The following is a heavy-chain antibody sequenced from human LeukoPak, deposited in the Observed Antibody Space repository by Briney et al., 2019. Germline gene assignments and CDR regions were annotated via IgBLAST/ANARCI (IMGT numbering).Heavy chain of an antibody. CDR2: IIPIFGTA. V-gene: IGHV1-69*05. CDR1: GGTFSSYA. CDR3: ARKPWCGGSCYYFDY. J-gene: IGHJ4*02. Sequence: SVKVSCKASGGTFSSYAISWVRQAPGQGLEWMGGIIPIFGTANYAQKFQGRVTITTDESTSTAYMELSSLRSEDTAVYYCARKPWCGGSCYYFDYWGQGTLVTVSS. D-gene: IGHD2-15*01.